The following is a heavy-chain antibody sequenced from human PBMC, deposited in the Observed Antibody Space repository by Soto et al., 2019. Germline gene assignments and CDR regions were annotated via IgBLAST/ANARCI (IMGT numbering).Heavy chain of an antibody. CDR2: IYYSGST. D-gene: IGHD1-26*01. CDR1: GGSVSSGSYY. Sequence: SETLSLTCTVSGGSVSSGSYYWSWIRQHPGKGLEWIGYIYYSGSTNYNPSLKSRVTISADKSISTAYLQWSSLKASDTAMYYCARRYSSSYYHFDYWGQGTLVTVSS. CDR3: ARRYSSSYYHFDY. J-gene: IGHJ4*02. V-gene: IGHV4-61*03.